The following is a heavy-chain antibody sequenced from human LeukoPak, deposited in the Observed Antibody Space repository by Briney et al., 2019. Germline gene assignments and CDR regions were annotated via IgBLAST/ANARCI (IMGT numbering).Heavy chain of an antibody. CDR2: INHSGST. V-gene: IGHV4-34*01. CDR1: GGSFSGYY. D-gene: IGHD3-22*01. Sequence: SETLSLTCAVYGGSFSGYYWSWIRQPPGKGLEWIGEINHSGSTYYNPSLKSRVTISVDTSKNQFSLKLSSVTAADTAVYYCARVYYYDSSGYYPHGWFDPWGQGTLVTVSS. J-gene: IGHJ5*02. CDR3: ARVYYYDSSGYYPHGWFDP.